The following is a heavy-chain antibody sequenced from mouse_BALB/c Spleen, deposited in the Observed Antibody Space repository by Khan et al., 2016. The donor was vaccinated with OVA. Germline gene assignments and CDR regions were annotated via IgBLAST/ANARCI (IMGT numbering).Heavy chain of an antibody. CDR2: IFPGNNDT. D-gene: IGHD1-1*01. Sequence: VQLQQSGTVLARPGASVKMSCKASGYTFTSYWMHWVKQRPGQGLEWIGGIFPGNNDTNYNPKIKGRAKLTAVTSASTANMESRSRTNEDSAVYYCTRAGYGAFAYWGQGTLVTVSA. CDR1: GYTFTSYW. CDR3: TRAGYGAFAY. J-gene: IGHJ3*01. V-gene: IGHV1-5*01.